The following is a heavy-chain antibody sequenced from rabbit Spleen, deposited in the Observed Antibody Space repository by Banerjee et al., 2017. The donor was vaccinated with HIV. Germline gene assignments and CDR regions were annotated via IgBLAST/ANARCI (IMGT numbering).Heavy chain of an antibody. V-gene: IGHV1S7*01. CDR3: ARDGAGSSYFNL. Sequence: QLEESGGGLVKPEGSLTLTCKASGVSLNDKDVMCWVRQAPGKGLEWIGYIDAVFGTTYYATWVNGRFTISSHNAQNTLFLQLNSLTAADTATYFCARDGAGSSYFNLWGQGTLVTVS. CDR1: GVSLNDKD. D-gene: IGHD8-1*01. J-gene: IGHJ4*01. CDR2: IDAVFGTT.